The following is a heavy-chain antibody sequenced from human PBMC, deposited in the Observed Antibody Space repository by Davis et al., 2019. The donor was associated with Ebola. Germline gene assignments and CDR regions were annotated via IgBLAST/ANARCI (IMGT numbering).Heavy chain of an antibody. D-gene: IGHD5-24*01. CDR2: ISYDGSNK. Sequence: GGSLRLSCAASGFTFSSYAMHWVRQAPGKGLEWVAVISYDGSNKYYADSVKGRFTISRDNSKNTLYLQMNSLRAEDTAVYYCARSRRRDGYALRYYFDYWGQGTLVTVSS. CDR1: GFTFSSYA. V-gene: IGHV3-30-3*01. J-gene: IGHJ4*02. CDR3: ARSRRRDGYALRYYFDY.